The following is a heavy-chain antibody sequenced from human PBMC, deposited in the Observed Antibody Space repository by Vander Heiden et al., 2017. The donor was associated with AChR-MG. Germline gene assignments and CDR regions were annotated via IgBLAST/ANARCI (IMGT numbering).Heavy chain of an antibody. CDR2: IYYSGST. D-gene: IGHD4-17*01. CDR3: ARVGHDYGDYYFDY. V-gene: IGHV4-61*01. J-gene: IGHJ4*02. Sequence: QVQPQESGPGLVKPSETLSLPCTVSGGSVSSGSCYWSWIRQPPGKGLEWIGYIYYSGSTNYNPSLKSRVTISVDTSKNQFSLKLSSVTAADTAVYYCARVGHDYGDYYFDYWGQGTLVTVSS. CDR1: GGSVSSGSCY.